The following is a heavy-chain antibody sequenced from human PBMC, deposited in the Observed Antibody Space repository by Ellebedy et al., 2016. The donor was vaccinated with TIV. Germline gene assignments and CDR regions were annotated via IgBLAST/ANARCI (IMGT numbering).Heavy chain of an antibody. D-gene: IGHD3-16*01. Sequence: AASVKVSCTVSGSTLTELSIHWVRQAPGQGLEWMGGFDPEDGETIYAQKVQGRVTMTEDTSTDTAYMELSSLRSEDTAVYYCVTDLEDGNYVRFFDLWGRGTLVTVSS. CDR1: GSTLTELS. V-gene: IGHV1-24*01. J-gene: IGHJ2*01. CDR2: FDPEDGET. CDR3: VTDLEDGNYVRFFDL.